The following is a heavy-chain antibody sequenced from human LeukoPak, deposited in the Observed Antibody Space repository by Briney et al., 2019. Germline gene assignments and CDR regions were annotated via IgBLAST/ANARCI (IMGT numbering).Heavy chain of an antibody. CDR2: ISGRGGST. CDR3: AKGIEQWPGDYYYYGMDV. D-gene: IGHD6-19*01. V-gene: IGHV3-23*01. J-gene: IGHJ6*02. Sequence: GGPLRLSCAASGFTFSTYAMSWVRQAPGKGLEWVSGISGRGGSTYYADSVEGRFTISRDNTKNTLYLQMNSLRAEDTAVYFCAKGIEQWPGDYYYYGMDVWGQGTTVTVSS. CDR1: GFTFSTYA.